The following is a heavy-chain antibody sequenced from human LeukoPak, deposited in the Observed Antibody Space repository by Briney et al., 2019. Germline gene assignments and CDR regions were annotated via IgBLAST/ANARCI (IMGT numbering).Heavy chain of an antibody. CDR3: ARWEARDTWVYDY. J-gene: IGHJ4*02. Sequence: GGSLRLSCAASGFTLSNHWMIWVRQAPGKGLEWVANIKQDGSKLSYVDSVKGRFTVSRDNAKNSLYLQMNSLRAEDTAVYYCARWEARDTWVYDYWGQGTLVTVSS. D-gene: IGHD1-26*01. V-gene: IGHV3-7*01. CDR2: IKQDGSKL. CDR1: GFTLSNHW.